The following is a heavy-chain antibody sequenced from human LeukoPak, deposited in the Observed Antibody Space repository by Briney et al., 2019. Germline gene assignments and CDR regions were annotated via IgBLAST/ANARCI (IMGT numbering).Heavy chain of an antibody. D-gene: IGHD3-3*01. Sequence: ASVKVSCKASGYTFTSYGISWVRQAPGQGLEWMGWISAYNGNTNYAQKLQGRVTMTTDTSTSTAYMELRSLRSDDTAVYYCARKYDFWSGYLSDYYYYYMDVWGKGTTVTVSS. CDR1: GYTFTSYG. CDR3: ARKYDFWSGYLSDYYYYYMDV. CDR2: ISAYNGNT. J-gene: IGHJ6*03. V-gene: IGHV1-18*01.